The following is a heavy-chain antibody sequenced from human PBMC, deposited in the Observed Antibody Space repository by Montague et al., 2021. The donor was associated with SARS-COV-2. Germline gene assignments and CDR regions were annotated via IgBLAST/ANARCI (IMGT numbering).Heavy chain of an antibody. CDR2: IKQSGST. J-gene: IGHJ4*02. Sequence: SETLSLTCGVYGGSFGDDHWSWIRQPPGKGLEWIGDIKQSGSTNYNPSLKSQVTISVDTSRNQFSLKLTSVTAADTAVYFCARGHLSVSMIVVVFTSASYYFDYWGQGALVTVSS. D-gene: IGHD3-22*01. V-gene: IGHV4-34*01. CDR3: ARGHLSVSMIVVVFTSASYYFDY. CDR1: GGSFGDDH.